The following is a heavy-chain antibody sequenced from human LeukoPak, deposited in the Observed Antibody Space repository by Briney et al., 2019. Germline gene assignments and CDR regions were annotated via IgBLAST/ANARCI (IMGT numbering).Heavy chain of an antibody. CDR3: ARLYYDILTFGY. V-gene: IGHV4-59*01. Sequence: PSETLSLTCSVSGGSITSYYWSWVRQPPGKGLEWIGYIHYSGSTKYYNPSLKSRVTISVDTSKNQFSLNLSSVTAADTAVYYCARLYYDILTFGYWGQGALVTVSS. CDR2: IHYSGST. J-gene: IGHJ4*02. D-gene: IGHD3-9*01. CDR1: GGSITSYY.